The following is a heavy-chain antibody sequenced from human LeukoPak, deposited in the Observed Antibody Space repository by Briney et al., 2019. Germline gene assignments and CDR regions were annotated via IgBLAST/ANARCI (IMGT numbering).Heavy chain of an antibody. D-gene: IGHD4-17*01. V-gene: IGHV1-18*01. Sequence: ASVKVSCKASGYTFTSYGISWVRQAPGQGLEWMGWISAYNGNTNYAQKLQGRVTMTTDTSTSTAYMELRSLRSDDTAVYYCARDRDITVTEYYFDYWGQGTLVTVSS. CDR2: ISAYNGNT. J-gene: IGHJ4*02. CDR3: ARDRDITVTEYYFDY. CDR1: GYTFTSYG.